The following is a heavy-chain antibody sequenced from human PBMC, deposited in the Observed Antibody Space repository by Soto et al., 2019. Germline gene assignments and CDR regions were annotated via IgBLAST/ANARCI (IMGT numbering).Heavy chain of an antibody. J-gene: IGHJ4*02. D-gene: IGHD3-22*01. V-gene: IGHV1-69*13. CDR3: FVYCYDTIGDYYAF. CDR1: GGTFSSYA. Sequence: ASVKVSCKASGGTFSSYAISWVRQAPGQGLEWMGGIIPIFSKVNYAQKFQGRVTITADESTSTAYMELSSLRSEDTAVYYCFVYCYDTIGDYYAFWGRGSLVTVSS. CDR2: IIPIFSKV.